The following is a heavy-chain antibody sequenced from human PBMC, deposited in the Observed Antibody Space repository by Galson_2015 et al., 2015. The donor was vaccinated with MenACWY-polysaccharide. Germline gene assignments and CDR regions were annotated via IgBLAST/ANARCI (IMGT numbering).Heavy chain of an antibody. J-gene: IGHJ4*02. CDR2: ILDGGHP. CDR1: GFSFNSYA. Sequence: SLRLSCAASGFSFNSYAMTWVRQAPGKGLEWVSGILDGGHPYYADSVKGRFTISRDNSTNTLYQQMDSLRAEDTAVYYCAKVEEATVLITSFADYCGQGTQVTVSS. D-gene: IGHD4-17*01. V-gene: IGHV3-23*01. CDR3: AKVEEATVLITSFADY.